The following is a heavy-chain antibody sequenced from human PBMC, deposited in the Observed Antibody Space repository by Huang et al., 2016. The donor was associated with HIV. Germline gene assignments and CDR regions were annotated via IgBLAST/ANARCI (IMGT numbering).Heavy chain of an antibody. CDR1: GGSFSGYY. J-gene: IGHJ6*03. CDR3: ARGQGGYYYYYMDV. Sequence: QVQLQQWGAGLLRPSETLSLTCAVYGGSFSGYYGTWIRQPPGKGLEWIGEINQSERTNYNPSLKSRVTSSGDTSRNQFSLTLTAVTAADTAVYYCARGQGGYYYYYMDVWGKGTTVTVSS. V-gene: IGHV4-34*01. CDR2: INQSERT.